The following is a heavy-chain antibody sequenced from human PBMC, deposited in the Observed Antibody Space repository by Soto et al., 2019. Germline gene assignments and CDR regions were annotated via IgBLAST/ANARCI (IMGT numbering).Heavy chain of an antibody. CDR2: ISSSSSYI. J-gene: IGHJ6*02. Sequence: EVQLVESGGGLVKPGGSLRLSCEASGFTFSSYSMNWVRQAPGKGLEWVSSISSSSSYIYYADSVKGRFTISRDNAKNSLYLQMNSLRAEDTAVYYCARDVVVPAAMTYYYYYGMDVWGQGTTVTVSS. CDR3: ARDVVVPAAMTYYYYYGMDV. V-gene: IGHV3-21*01. CDR1: GFTFSSYS. D-gene: IGHD2-2*01.